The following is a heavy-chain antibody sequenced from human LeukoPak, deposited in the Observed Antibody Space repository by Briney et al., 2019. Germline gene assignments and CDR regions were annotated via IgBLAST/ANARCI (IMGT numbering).Heavy chain of an antibody. Sequence: TTSETLSLTCSVSNDSISNYYWSWIRQPPGKALEWIGYIYHTGNTNYNPSLKSRLTMSIDTSKNQFSLNLNSVTAADTAVYYCARGNYGSGSYYVVDFDYWGQGTLVTVSS. D-gene: IGHD3-10*01. CDR1: NDSISNYY. CDR3: ARGNYGSGSYYVVDFDY. V-gene: IGHV4-59*01. CDR2: IYHTGNT. J-gene: IGHJ4*02.